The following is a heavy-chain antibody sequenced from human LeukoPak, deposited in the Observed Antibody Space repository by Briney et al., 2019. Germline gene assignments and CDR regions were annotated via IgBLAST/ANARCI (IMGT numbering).Heavy chain of an antibody. CDR1: GGSISSNY. V-gene: IGHV4-59*12. CDR3: ARVGVELHQPLDY. Sequence: MTSETLSLTCTVSGGSISSNYWSWIRQPPGQGLGWIGYIYYSGSTNYNPSLKSRVTVSVDTSKNQYSLKLTSVTAADTAVYYCARVGVELHQPLDYWGRGTLVTVSS. J-gene: IGHJ4*02. D-gene: IGHD1-7*01. CDR2: IYYSGST.